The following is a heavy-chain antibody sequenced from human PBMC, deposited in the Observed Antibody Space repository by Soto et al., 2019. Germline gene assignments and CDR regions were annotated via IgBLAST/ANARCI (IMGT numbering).Heavy chain of an antibody. V-gene: IGHV4-31*03. CDR1: GVSINTGGRF. CDR2: IYYTGNT. D-gene: IGHD1-1*01. J-gene: IGHJ2*01. Sequence: QVQLQESGPGLVKPSQTLSLTCTVSGVSINTGGRFWSWVRQLPGKGLEWIGYIYYTGNTGYNPSLQSRLTISVDTSKNQFSLNLRSVTAADTALYYCAMALRPTGSPGYWHFDLWGRGTLVTVSS. CDR3: AMALRPTGSPGYWHFDL.